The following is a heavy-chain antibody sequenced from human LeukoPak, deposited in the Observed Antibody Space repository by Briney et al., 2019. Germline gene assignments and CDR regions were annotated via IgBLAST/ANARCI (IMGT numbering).Heavy chain of an antibody. CDR2: LNPHSGGR. Sequence: ASVNLSCEASGYTLRDYYIYWVRQAPGQGLEWLRGLNPHSGGRNYAQQFQGSVTLPSDTYIRSAYMELRVLTSDDTAIYYCARGLRIINGLDVWGQGTRVIVSS. D-gene: IGHD5-24*01. CDR3: ARGLRIINGLDV. V-gene: IGHV1-2*02. J-gene: IGHJ6*02. CDR1: GYTLRDYY.